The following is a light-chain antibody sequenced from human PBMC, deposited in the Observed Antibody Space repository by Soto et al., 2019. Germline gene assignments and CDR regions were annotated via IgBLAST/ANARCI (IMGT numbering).Light chain of an antibody. CDR3: SSYAGSDNYV. Sequence: QSALTQPPSASGSPGQSVTISCTGTSSDVGGYNSVSWYQHLPGKAPKLMIYEVSKRPSGVPDRFSGSKSANTASLTVSRLQAEDEADYYCSSYAGSDNYVFGTRTKVTVL. J-gene: IGLJ1*01. CDR1: SSDVGGYNS. V-gene: IGLV2-8*01. CDR2: EVS.